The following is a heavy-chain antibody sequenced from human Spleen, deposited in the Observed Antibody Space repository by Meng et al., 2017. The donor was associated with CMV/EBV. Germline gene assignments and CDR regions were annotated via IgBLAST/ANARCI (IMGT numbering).Heavy chain of an antibody. CDR3: ARDQFSYGMDV. D-gene: IGHD5-24*01. V-gene: IGHV3-21*01. CDR2: ISSSSSYI. J-gene: IGHJ6*02. Sequence: GESLKISCAASGFTFSSYSMNWVRQAPGKGLEWVSSISSSSSYIYYADSVKGRSTISRDNAKNSLYLQMNSLRAEDTAVYYCARDQFSYGMDVWGQGTTVTVSS. CDR1: GFTFSSYS.